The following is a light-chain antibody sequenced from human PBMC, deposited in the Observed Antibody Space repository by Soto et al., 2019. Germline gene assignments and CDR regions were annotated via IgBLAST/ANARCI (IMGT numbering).Light chain of an antibody. CDR3: QQYGSSPWT. V-gene: IGKV3-20*01. J-gene: IGKJ1*01. CDR2: GAS. Sequence: EIVLTQSPGTLSLSQGEGATLSCRASQTVRSTSLAWYQRRPGQAPRLLIYGASTRATGIPDRFSGSGSETDFTLTINRLEPEDFAVYYCQQYGSSPWTFGQGTKVEIK. CDR1: QTVRSTS.